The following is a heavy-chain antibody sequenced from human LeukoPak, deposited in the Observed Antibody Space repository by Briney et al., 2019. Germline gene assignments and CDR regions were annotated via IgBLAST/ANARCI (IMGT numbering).Heavy chain of an antibody. J-gene: IGHJ4*02. V-gene: IGHV3-11*01. CDR3: ARRGDYLDY. CDR2: ISSSGTTTI. CDR1: GFTFSDYY. Sequence: GGSLRLSCAASGFTFSDYYMSWIRQAPGKGLEWLSYISSSGTTTIYSADSVKGRFTISRDNAKNSLYLQMNSLRAEDTAVYYCARRGDYLDYWGQGTLVTVSS.